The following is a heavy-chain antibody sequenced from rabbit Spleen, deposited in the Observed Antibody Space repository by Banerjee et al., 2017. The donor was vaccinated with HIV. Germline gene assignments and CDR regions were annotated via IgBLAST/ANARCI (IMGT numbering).Heavy chain of an antibody. D-gene: IGHD7-1*01. Sequence: QSLEESGGDLVKPGASLTLTCTASGFSFSSNYYMCWVRQAPGKGLEWIACIYAGSSGSTYYANWAKGRFTISKTSSTTVTLQVASLTAADTATYFCGRGYNPAAYRIDLWGQGTLVTVS. V-gene: IGHV1S40*01. J-gene: IGHJ4*01. CDR1: GFSFSSNYY. CDR2: IYAGSSGST. CDR3: GRGYNPAAYRIDL.